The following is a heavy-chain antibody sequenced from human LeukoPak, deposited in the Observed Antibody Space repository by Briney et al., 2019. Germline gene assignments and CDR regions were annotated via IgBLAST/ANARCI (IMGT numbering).Heavy chain of an antibody. D-gene: IGHD2-2*01. CDR3: ARQVKYCSSTSCYRGGRYYYYYYMDV. CDR1: GGSFSGYY. V-gene: IGHV4-34*01. Sequence: PSETLSLTCAVYGGSFSGYYWSWIRQPPGKGLEWIVEIDHSGSTNYNPSLKSRVTISVDTSKNQFSLKLSSVTAADPAVYYCARQVKYCSSTSCYRGGRYYYYYYMDVWGKGTTVTISS. CDR2: IDHSGST. J-gene: IGHJ6*03.